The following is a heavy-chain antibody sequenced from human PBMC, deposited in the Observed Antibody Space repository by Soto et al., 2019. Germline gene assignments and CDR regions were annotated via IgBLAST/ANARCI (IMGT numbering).Heavy chain of an antibody. CDR3: AREVKQRLGYYYIGLDV. Sequence: SETLSLTCAISGDSIRTCYWNWFRQPAGGGLEWIGRFSLSGDTDYNPSLRSRLTMSFDTSKSQFSLSLASVTAADTAVYYCAREVKQRLGYYYIGLDVWGQGTTVTVSS. J-gene: IGHJ6*02. CDR1: GDSIRTCY. CDR2: FSLSGDT. D-gene: IGHD6-25*01. V-gene: IGHV4-4*07.